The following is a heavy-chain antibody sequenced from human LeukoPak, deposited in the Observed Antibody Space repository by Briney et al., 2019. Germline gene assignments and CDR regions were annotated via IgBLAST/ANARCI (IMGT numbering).Heavy chain of an antibody. V-gene: IGHV1-18*01. D-gene: IGHD3-22*01. CDR2: ISAYNGNT. Sequence: ASMKVSCKASGYTFTSYGISWVRQAPGQGLEWMGWISAYNGNTNYAQKLQGRVTMTTDTSTSTAYMELRSLRSDDTAVYYCARAYYYDSSGYSDAFDIWGQGTMVTVSS. J-gene: IGHJ3*02. CDR1: GYTFTSYG. CDR3: ARAYYYDSSGYSDAFDI.